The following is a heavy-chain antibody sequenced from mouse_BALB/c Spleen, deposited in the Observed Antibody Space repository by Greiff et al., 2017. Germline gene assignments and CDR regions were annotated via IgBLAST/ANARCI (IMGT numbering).Heavy chain of an antibody. V-gene: IGHV1S29*02. CDR3: ARSRAYYGSSYSWYFDV. D-gene: IGHD1-1*01. Sequence: VQLQQSGPELVKPGASVKISCKASGYTFTDYNMHWVKQSHGKSLEWIGYIYPYNGGTGYNQKFKSKATLTVDNSSSTAYMELRSLTSEDSAVYYCARSRAYYGSSYSWYFDVWGAGTTVTVSS. CDR1: GYTFTDYN. CDR2: IYPYNGGT. J-gene: IGHJ1*01.